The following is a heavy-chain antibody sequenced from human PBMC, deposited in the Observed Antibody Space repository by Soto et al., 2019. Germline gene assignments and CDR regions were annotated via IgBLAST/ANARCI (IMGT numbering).Heavy chain of an antibody. V-gene: IGHV1-46*01. Sequence: QVQLVQSGAEVKRPGASVKVSCKASGYTFTTYYMHWVRQAPGQGLEWLGIINPNGGSTTYAQKFQGGVTMTRDTSTSTVYLEPSSVRSEEPAVYYCARAGYCSGGTCFHGNCDYWGQGTLVTVSA. CDR1: GYTFTTYY. J-gene: IGHJ4*02. CDR2: INPNGGST. D-gene: IGHD2-15*01. CDR3: ARAGYCSGGTCFHGNCDY.